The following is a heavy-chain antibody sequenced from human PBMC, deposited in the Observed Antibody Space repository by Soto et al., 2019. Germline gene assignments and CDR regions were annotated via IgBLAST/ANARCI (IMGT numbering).Heavy chain of an antibody. J-gene: IGHJ6*02. CDR3: AKGIADRQRRCHGMDV. Sequence: PGGSLRLSCAASGFTFSSYAMSWVRQAPGKGLEWVSAISGSGGSTYYADSVKGRFTISRDNSKNTLYLQMNSLRAEDTAVYYCAKGIADRQRRCHGMDVWGQGTPVTVSS. V-gene: IGHV3-23*01. CDR1: GFTFSSYA. CDR2: ISGSGGST. D-gene: IGHD6-6*01.